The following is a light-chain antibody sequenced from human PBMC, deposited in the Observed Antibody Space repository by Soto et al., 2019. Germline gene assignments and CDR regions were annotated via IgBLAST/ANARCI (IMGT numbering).Light chain of an antibody. V-gene: IGLV2-8*01. CDR2: EVN. CDR1: SSDIGGYDY. Sequence: QSVLTQPPSASGSPGQSVTISCTGTSSDIGGYDYVSWYQQHPGKAPKLIIYEVNKRPSGVPDRFSGSKSGNTDSLTVSGLQAEDEADYYCSSYAGSNNLVFAGGTKLTVL. CDR3: SSYAGSNNLV. J-gene: IGLJ3*02.